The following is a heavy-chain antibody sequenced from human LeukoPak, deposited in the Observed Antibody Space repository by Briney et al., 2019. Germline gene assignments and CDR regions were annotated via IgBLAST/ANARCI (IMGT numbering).Heavy chain of an antibody. CDR3: ATGGYPYD. Sequence: PGGSLRLSCAGSGFTFSNYSLNWVRQAPGKGLEWVSYISSTSTAIYYADSVKGRFTISRDNAKNSLYLQMNSLRAEDTAVYYCATGGYPYDWGQGTLVTVSS. CDR2: ISSTSTAI. CDR1: GFTFSNYS. D-gene: IGHD6-25*01. J-gene: IGHJ4*02. V-gene: IGHV3-48*01.